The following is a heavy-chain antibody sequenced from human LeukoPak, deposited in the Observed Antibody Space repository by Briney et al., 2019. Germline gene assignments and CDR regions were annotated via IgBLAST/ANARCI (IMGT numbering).Heavy chain of an antibody. D-gene: IGHD6-6*01. CDR1: GYSISSGYY. CDR2: IYHSGST. V-gene: IGHV4-38-2*02. CDR3: ARGSKRGRGIAARPRQLDYFDY. Sequence: SETLSLTCTVSGYSISSGYYWGWIRQPPGKGLEWIGSIYHSGSTYYNPSLKSRVTISVDTSKNQFSLKLSSVTAADTAVYYCARGSKRGRGIAARPRQLDYFDYWGQGTLVTVSS. J-gene: IGHJ4*02.